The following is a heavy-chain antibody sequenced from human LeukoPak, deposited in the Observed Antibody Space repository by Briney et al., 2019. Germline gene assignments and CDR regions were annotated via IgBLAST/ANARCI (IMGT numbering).Heavy chain of an antibody. Sequence: GRSLRLSCAASGFTFSSYGMHWVRQAPGKGLEWVAVIWYDGSNKYYADSVKGRFTISRDNSKNTLYLQVNSLRAEDTAVYYCARDMDTAMVASNYFDYWGQGTLVTVSS. J-gene: IGHJ4*02. CDR1: GFTFSSYG. CDR2: IWYDGSNK. V-gene: IGHV3-33*01. D-gene: IGHD5-18*01. CDR3: ARDMDTAMVASNYFDY.